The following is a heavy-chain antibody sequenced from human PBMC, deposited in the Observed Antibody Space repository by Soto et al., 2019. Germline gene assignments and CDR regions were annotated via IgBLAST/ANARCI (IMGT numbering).Heavy chain of an antibody. CDR2: IYYSGNI. D-gene: IGHD3-3*01. Sequence: QVQLQESGPGLAETLSLTCTVSGVSITSGDYYWNWIRQPPGKGLEWIGNIYYSGNIYYNPSLKRRVSISLDTSKNQFSLKLTSVTAADTAVYYCASFGVASMNWFDPWGQGTLVTVSS. CDR1: GVSITSGDYY. V-gene: IGHV4-30-4*01. CDR3: ASFGVASMNWFDP. J-gene: IGHJ5*02.